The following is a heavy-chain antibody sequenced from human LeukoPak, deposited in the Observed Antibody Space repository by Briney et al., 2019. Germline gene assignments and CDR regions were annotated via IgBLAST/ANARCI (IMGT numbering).Heavy chain of an antibody. J-gene: IGHJ3*02. D-gene: IGHD3-9*01. CDR1: NYTFTSYG. Sequence: ASVKVSCKSSNYTFTSYGISWVRQAPGQGLEWMGWISAYNGNTNYAQRLQGRVAMSTDTSTSTAYMELRSLRSDDTAVYYCARDNPYYDILTGYSGAFDIWGQGTMVTVSS. V-gene: IGHV1-18*01. CDR2: ISAYNGNT. CDR3: ARDNPYYDILTGYSGAFDI.